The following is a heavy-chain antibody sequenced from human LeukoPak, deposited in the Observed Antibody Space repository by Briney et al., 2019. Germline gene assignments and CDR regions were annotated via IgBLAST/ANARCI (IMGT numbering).Heavy chain of an antibody. D-gene: IGHD4-11*01. V-gene: IGHV4-30-4*01. Sequence: PSETLSLTCTVSGGSISSGDYYWSWIRQPPGKGLEWIGYIYYSGITYYNPSLESRVTISVDTSKNQFSLKLTSVTAADTAVYFCARGDDYQNWFDPWGQGTLVTVSS. CDR2: IYYSGIT. J-gene: IGHJ5*02. CDR1: GGSISSGDYY. CDR3: ARGDDYQNWFDP.